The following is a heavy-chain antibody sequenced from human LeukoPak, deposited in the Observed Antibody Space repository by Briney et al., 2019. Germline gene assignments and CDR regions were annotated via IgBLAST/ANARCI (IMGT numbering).Heavy chain of an antibody. Sequence: GGSLRLSCAASGFTFDNSWIHWVRQGPGRGLEWVANIKEDGSEKSYVDSVKGRFTISRDNAKNSMYLQMNSLRAEDTAVYYCARAVGGSGYYYGMDVWGQGATVTVSS. J-gene: IGHJ6*02. V-gene: IGHV3-7*01. CDR1: GFTFDNSW. D-gene: IGHD2-15*01. CDR2: IKEDGSEK. CDR3: ARAVGGSGYYYGMDV.